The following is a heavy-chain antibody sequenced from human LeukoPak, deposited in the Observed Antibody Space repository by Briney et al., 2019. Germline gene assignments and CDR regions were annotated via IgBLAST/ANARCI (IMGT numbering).Heavy chain of an antibody. CDR3: GREAPSSTWSFDN. J-gene: IGHJ4*02. CDR1: GYSFTTYA. D-gene: IGHD6-13*01. V-gene: IGHV1-3*01. Sequence: ASVKVSCKASGYSFTTYALHWVRQAPGQRPEWMGWITPGNGNTKYSQKFQGRVAITSDTTASTASLGLSSLRSEDTAGYYCGREAPSSTWSFDNWGQGTLVTVSS. CDR2: ITPGNGNT.